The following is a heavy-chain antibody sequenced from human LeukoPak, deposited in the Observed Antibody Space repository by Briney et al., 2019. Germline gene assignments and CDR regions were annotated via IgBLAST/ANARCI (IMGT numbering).Heavy chain of an antibody. CDR1: GGSISSGGDS. J-gene: IGHJ3*02. D-gene: IGHD3-10*01. CDR3: ARDSVSGDVFDI. V-gene: IGHV4-30-2*01. Sequence: SETLSLTCAVSGGSISSGGDSWSWIRQPPGKGLEWIGYIYHSGSTYYNPPLKSRVTISVDRSKNQFSLKLSSVTAADTAVYYCARDSVSGDVFDIWGQGTMVTVSS. CDR2: IYHSGST.